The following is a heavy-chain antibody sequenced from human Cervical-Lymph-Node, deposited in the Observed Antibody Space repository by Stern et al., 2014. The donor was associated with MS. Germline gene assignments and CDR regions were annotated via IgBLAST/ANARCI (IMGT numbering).Heavy chain of an antibody. V-gene: IGHV1-2*02. CDR1: GYSFTGHY. CDR2: INPHSGST. D-gene: IGHD1-26*01. Sequence: QVQLMQSGAEVKKPGASAEVSCKASGYSFTGHYIHWVRQAPGQGLEWMGWINPHSGSTDYAQRFQGRVTMTRDTSISTAYMELSGLTSDDTAVYSCARGGATGFYFDSWGRGTLVTVSS. J-gene: IGHJ4*02. CDR3: ARGGATGFYFDS.